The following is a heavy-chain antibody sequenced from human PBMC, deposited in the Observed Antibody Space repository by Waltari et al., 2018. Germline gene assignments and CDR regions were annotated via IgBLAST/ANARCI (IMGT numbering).Heavy chain of an antibody. J-gene: IGHJ4*02. V-gene: IGHV5-51*04. CDR2: IYPGNSDR. Sequence: EVQLVQSGADVKTPGEALKISCETSGDTFTNNWIGWVRPMPGEGLEWVGIIYPGNSDRRYSPSFQGQVTISADKPTSTAYLQWNSLQASDTAMYYCARQGLYGTENEDFDYWGQGTLVTVSS. D-gene: IGHD1-1*01. CDR3: ARQGLYGTENEDFDY. CDR1: GDTFTNNW.